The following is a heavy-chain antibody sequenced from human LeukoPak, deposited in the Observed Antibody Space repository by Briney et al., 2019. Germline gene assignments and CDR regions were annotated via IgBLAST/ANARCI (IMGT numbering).Heavy chain of an antibody. CDR3: AKEISITGTSAYDY. V-gene: IGHV3-30*18. D-gene: IGHD1-20*01. CDR2: ISYDGSNK. Sequence: GGSLRLSCAASGFTFSSYGMHWVRQAPGKGLEWVAVISYDGSNKYYADSVKGRFTISRDNAKNSLYLQMNSLRAEDTALYYCAKEISITGTSAYDYWGQGTLVTVPS. J-gene: IGHJ4*02. CDR1: GFTFSSYG.